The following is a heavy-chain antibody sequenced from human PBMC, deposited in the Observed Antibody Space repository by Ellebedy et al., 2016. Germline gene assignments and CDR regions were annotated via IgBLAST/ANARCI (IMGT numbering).Heavy chain of an antibody. J-gene: IGHJ4*02. CDR1: GYSFTSYY. Sequence: ASVKVSCKASGYSFTSYYMHWVRQAPGQGLEWMGIINPSGGSTSYAQKLQGRVTMTRDTSTSTVYMELSSLRSEDTAVYYCARDLSMRRITMVRGVIGYWGQGTLVTVSS. D-gene: IGHD3-10*01. V-gene: IGHV1-46*04. CDR2: INPSGGST. CDR3: ARDLSMRRITMVRGVIGY.